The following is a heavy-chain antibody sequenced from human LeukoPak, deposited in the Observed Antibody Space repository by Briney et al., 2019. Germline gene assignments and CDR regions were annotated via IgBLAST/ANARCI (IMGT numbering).Heavy chain of an antibody. V-gene: IGHV3-49*03. J-gene: IGHJ4*02. CDR3: SRDIAVYYYETSGPGY. D-gene: IGHD3-22*01. Sequence: GRSLRLSCTTSGFTFGDYVLSWFRQAPGKGLEWVGFIRSKTYSGATEYAASVKGRFTISRDDSKSIAYLQMNSLKTEDTAVYYCSRDIAVYYYETSGPGYWGQGTLVTVSS. CDR2: IRSKTYSGAT. CDR1: GFTFGDYV.